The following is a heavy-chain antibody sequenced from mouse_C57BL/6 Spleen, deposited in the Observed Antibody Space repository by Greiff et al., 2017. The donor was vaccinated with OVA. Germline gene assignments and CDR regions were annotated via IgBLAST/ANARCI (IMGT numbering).Heavy chain of an antibody. CDR2: IYPGDGDT. CDR1: GYAFSSSW. CDR3: APYDGYYSAMDY. J-gene: IGHJ4*01. Sequence: VQLMESGPELVKPGASVKISCKASGYAFSSSWMNWVKQRPGKGLEWIGRIYPGDGDTNYNGKFKGKATLTADKSSSTAYMQLSSLTSEDSAVYFCAPYDGYYSAMDYWGQGTSVTVSS. D-gene: IGHD2-3*01. V-gene: IGHV1-82*01.